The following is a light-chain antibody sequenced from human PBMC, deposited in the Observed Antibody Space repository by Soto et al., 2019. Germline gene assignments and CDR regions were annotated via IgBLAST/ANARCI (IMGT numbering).Light chain of an antibody. CDR3: PVWDGSSDHFV. Sequence: SYELTQPPSVSVAPGQTAWITCVGNNIGNKSVHWYQQKPGQAPVLVVYDDSDRPSGIPERFSGSNSGNTATLTISRVEAGDEADYYCPVWDGSSDHFVFGTGPKLTVL. J-gene: IGLJ1*01. CDR1: NIGNKS. CDR2: DDS. V-gene: IGLV3-21*02.